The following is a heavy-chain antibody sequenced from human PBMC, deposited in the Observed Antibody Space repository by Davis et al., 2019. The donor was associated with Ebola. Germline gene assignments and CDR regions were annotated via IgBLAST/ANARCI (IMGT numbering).Heavy chain of an antibody. CDR3: AREPATTLDY. D-gene: IGHD4-17*01. Sequence: GESLKISCAASGFTFSSYGMHWVRQAPGKGLEWVSVIYSGGSTYYADSVKGRFTISRDNSKNTLYLQMNSLRAEDTAVYYCAREPATTLDYWGQGTLVTVSS. J-gene: IGHJ4*02. CDR1: GFTFSSYG. V-gene: IGHV3-66*01. CDR2: IYSGGST.